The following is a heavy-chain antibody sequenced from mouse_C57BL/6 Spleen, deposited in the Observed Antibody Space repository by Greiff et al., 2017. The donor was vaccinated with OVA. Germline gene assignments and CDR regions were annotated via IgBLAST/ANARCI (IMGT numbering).Heavy chain of an antibody. CDR3: ARDYGSPFYYAMDY. D-gene: IGHD1-1*01. CDR2: INPYNGDT. J-gene: IGHJ4*01. Sequence: VQLQQSGPELVKPGDSVKISCKASGYSFTGYFMNWVMQSHGKSLEWIGRINPYNGDTFYNQKFKGKATLTVDKSSSTAHMELRSLTSEDSAVYYCARDYGSPFYYAMDYWGQGTSVTVSS. V-gene: IGHV1-20*01. CDR1: GYSFTGYF.